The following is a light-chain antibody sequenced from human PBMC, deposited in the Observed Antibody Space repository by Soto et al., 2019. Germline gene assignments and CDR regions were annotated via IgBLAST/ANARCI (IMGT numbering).Light chain of an antibody. Sequence: QSALTQPASVSGSPGQSITISCTGTSSDVGGYNYVSWYQHHPGKAPKLMIYEVGNRPSGVSNRFSGSKSGITASLTISGLQAEDEADYYCTSYTSSSPLVFGTGTKVTVL. CDR2: EVG. CDR1: SSDVGGYNY. V-gene: IGLV2-14*01. J-gene: IGLJ1*01. CDR3: TSYTSSSPLV.